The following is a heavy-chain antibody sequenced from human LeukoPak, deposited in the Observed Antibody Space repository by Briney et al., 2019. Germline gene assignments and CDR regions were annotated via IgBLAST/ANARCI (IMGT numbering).Heavy chain of an antibody. D-gene: IGHD1-26*01. Sequence: MGRIIPILGIANYAQKFQGRVTITADKSTSTAYMELSSLRSEDTAVYYCARDLGASNCYWGQGTLVTVSS. CDR2: IIPILGIA. J-gene: IGHJ4*02. CDR3: ARDLGASNCY. V-gene: IGHV1-69*04.